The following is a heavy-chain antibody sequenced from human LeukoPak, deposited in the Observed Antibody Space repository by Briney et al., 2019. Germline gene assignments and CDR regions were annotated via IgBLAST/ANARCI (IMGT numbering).Heavy chain of an antibody. CDR3: AREARYYYMDV. V-gene: IGHV3-53*01. Sequence: PGGSLRLSCAASGFTVSSNYMNWVRQAPGKGLEWVSVIYSGGSTYYADSVKGRFTISRDNSKNTLYLQMNSLRAEDTAVYYCAREARYYYMDVWGKGTTVTVSS. J-gene: IGHJ6*03. CDR2: IYSGGST. D-gene: IGHD6-6*01. CDR1: GFTVSSNY.